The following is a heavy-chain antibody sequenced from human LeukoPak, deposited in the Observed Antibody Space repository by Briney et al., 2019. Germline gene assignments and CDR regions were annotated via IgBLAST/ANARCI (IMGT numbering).Heavy chain of an antibody. CDR3: ARTGLDSSGYYYSYFDY. D-gene: IGHD3-22*01. V-gene: IGHV1-8*01. CDR1: GYTFTSYD. CDR2: MNPNSGNT. Sequence: ASVKVSCKASGYTFTSYDINWVRQATGQGLEWMGWMNPNSGNTGYAQKFQGRVTMTRNTSIGTAYMELSSLRSEDTAVYYCARTGLDSSGYYYSYFDYWGQGTLVTVSS. J-gene: IGHJ4*02.